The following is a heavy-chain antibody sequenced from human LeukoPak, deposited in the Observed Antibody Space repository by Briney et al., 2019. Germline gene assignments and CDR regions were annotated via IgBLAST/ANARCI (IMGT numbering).Heavy chain of an antibody. CDR1: GYIFTNYG. V-gene: IGHV1-18*01. J-gene: IGHJ4*02. Sequence: GASVKVSCKASGYIFTNYGISWVRQAPGQGLEWVGWISVHNGNTRNSQKVQGRITMTADTSSTTAYMELRSLRFDDTAVYFCARDTASGWYFFDSGGQGTLVTV. CDR3: ARDTASGWYFFDS. D-gene: IGHD6-19*01. CDR2: ISVHNGNT.